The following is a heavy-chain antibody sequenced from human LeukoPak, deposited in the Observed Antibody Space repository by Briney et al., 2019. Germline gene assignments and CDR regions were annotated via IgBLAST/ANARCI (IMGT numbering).Heavy chain of an antibody. CDR2: INHSGST. Sequence: SETLSLTCAVYGGSFSGYYWSWIRQPPGKGLEWIGEINHSGSTNYNPSLKSRVTISVDTSKNQFSLKLSSVTAADTAVYYCARARLGYCSSTSCYSLWFDPWGQGTLVTVSS. CDR1: GGSFSGYY. J-gene: IGHJ5*02. CDR3: ARARLGYCSSTSCYSLWFDP. V-gene: IGHV4-34*01. D-gene: IGHD2-2*01.